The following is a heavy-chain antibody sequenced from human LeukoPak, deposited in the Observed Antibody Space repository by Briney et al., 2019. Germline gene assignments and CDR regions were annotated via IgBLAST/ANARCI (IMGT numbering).Heavy chain of an antibody. V-gene: IGHV4-59*08. CDR2: ISYSGST. D-gene: IGHD3-9*01. Sequence: SETLSLTCTVSGGSISSYYWSWIRQPPGKGLEWIGYISYSGSTNYNPSLKSRVTISIDTSKNQFSLKLRSVTAANTAIYYCARQGYDILTGYIDAFDIWGQGTMVTVSS. CDR1: GGSISSYY. J-gene: IGHJ3*02. CDR3: ARQGYDILTGYIDAFDI.